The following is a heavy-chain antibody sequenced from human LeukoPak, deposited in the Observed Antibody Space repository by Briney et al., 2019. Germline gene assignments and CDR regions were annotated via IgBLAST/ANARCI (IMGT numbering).Heavy chain of an antibody. CDR1: KGSITSDTYY. Sequence: PSGTLCLTCRVSKGSITSDTYYWGCIRPPPGKGLEWIASIYSGGNTFHNPSLKSRVTISLDTSKKQFSLKVTSVTAADTAVYYCARDQRSLFDVWGQRSLVILSS. D-gene: IGHD1-26*01. V-gene: IGHV4-39*07. CDR3: ARDQRSLFDV. CDR2: IYSGGNT. J-gene: IGHJ4*02.